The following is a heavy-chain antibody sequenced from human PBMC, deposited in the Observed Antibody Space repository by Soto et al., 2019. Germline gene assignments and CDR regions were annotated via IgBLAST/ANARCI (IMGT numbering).Heavy chain of an antibody. CDR3: ATAEVDY. CDR2: MTSDGRTI. Sequence: GGSLRLSCAASGFTFGNYWMHWVRQAPGKGPEWVSRMTSDGRTIQYADSVKGRFTASRDNAKNTLYLQMNSLRVEDTAVYYCATAEVDYWGPGTLVTVSS. V-gene: IGHV3-74*03. J-gene: IGHJ4*02. CDR1: GFTFGNYW.